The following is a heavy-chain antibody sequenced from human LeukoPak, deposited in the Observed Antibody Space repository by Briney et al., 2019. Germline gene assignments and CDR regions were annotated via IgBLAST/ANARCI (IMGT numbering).Heavy chain of an antibody. CDR1: GGTFSSYA. J-gene: IGHJ4*02. Sequence: SVKVSCKASGGTFSSYAISWVRQAPGQGLEWMGRIIPILGIANYAQKFQGRVTMTRDTSTTTVYMELSSLRSEDTAVYYCARGTSSWTFDYWGQGTLVTVSS. D-gene: IGHD6-13*01. V-gene: IGHV1-69*04. CDR2: IIPILGIA. CDR3: ARGTSSWTFDY.